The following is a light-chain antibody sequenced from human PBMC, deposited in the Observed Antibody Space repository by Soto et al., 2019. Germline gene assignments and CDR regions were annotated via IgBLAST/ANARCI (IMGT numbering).Light chain of an antibody. V-gene: IGLV2-14*01. CDR1: STDVGAYNY. Sequence: QSALTQPASVSGSPGQSITISCTGTSTDVGAYNYVSWYQQHPGKAPKLIIYEVISRPSGVSNRFSGSKSGNTASLTISGLQAEDEADYYCSSYTSRITWVFGGGTKLTVL. CDR3: SSYTSRITWV. CDR2: EVI. J-gene: IGLJ3*02.